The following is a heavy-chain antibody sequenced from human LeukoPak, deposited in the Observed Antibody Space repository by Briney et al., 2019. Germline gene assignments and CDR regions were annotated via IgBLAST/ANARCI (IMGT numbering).Heavy chain of an antibody. J-gene: IGHJ4*02. CDR1: EFTFSSYS. CDR3: AKNPIRSGWYQDY. Sequence: PGGSLRLSCVASEFTFSSYSMTWVRQGPERGLEWVSAISSSGASTYYADSVKGRFTISRDNSKNTLYLQMNSLTAEDTAVYYCAKNPIRSGWYQDYWGQGTLVTVSS. CDR2: ISSSGAST. V-gene: IGHV3-23*01. D-gene: IGHD6-19*01.